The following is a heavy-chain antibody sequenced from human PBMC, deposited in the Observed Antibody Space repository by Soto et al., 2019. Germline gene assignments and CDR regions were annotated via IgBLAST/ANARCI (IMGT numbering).Heavy chain of an antibody. Sequence: PSETLSLTCTVSGGSISSGGYYWSWIRQHPGEGLEWIGYIYYSGNTYYNPSLKSRVTISLDASKNQFSLKLSSVTAADTAVYYCARLASTTPLYYYYYYMDVWGKGTTVTVSS. J-gene: IGHJ6*03. D-gene: IGHD5-12*01. CDR2: IYYSGNT. V-gene: IGHV4-31*03. CDR3: ARLASTTPLYYYYYYMDV. CDR1: GGSISSGGYY.